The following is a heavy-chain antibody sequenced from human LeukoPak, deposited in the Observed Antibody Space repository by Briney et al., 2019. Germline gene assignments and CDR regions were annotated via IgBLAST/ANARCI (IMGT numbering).Heavy chain of an antibody. CDR1: GYTFTGYY. CDR3: ARDSNIVVVPAAIDYYYYGMDV. V-gene: IGHV1-2*02. D-gene: IGHD2-2*01. CDR2: INPNSGGT. Sequence: ASVKVSCKASGYTFTGYYMHWVRQAPGQGLEWMAWINPNSGGTNYAQKFQGRVTMTRDTSISTAYMELSRLRSEDTAVYYCARDSNIVVVPAAIDYYYYGMDVWGQGTTVTVSS. J-gene: IGHJ6*02.